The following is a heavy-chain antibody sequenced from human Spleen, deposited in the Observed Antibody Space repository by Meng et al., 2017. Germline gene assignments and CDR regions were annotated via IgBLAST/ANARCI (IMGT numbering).Heavy chain of an antibody. CDR3: ARGQGRLDAIDI. Sequence: QVLLRQWGAGLVKPSATLSLTVAVSGGSVSGYYWNWIRQPPGKGLEWIGEINHGGSTNYISSLKSRVTMSVDTSKSRFSLSLRSVTVADTAMYFCARGQGRLDAIDIWGQGTMVTVSS. CDR2: INHGGST. J-gene: IGHJ3*02. D-gene: IGHD3-10*01. CDR1: GGSVSGYY. V-gene: IGHV4-34*01.